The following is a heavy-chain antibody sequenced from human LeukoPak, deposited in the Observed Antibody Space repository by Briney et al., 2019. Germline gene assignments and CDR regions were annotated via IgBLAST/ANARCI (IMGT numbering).Heavy chain of an antibody. CDR3: ARGQVRYEA. CDR2: ISESDITT. Sequence: GGSLRLSCAASGFTFSYYYMSGVRQAPGKGLEWVSTISESDITTYYADSVKGRFTISRDNSKNTLYLQMNSLRAEDTALYYCARGQVRYEAWGQGTLVTVSS. CDR1: GFTFSYYY. V-gene: IGHV3-23*01. D-gene: IGHD3-16*01. J-gene: IGHJ5*02.